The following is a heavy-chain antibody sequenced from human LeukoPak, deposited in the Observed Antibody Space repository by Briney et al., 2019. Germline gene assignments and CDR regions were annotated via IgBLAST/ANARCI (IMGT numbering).Heavy chain of an antibody. D-gene: IGHD1-26*01. J-gene: IGHJ4*02. CDR3: ETLSPPRGRATMVQEGY. V-gene: IGHV1-2*06. CDR1: GYTFTGYY. CDR2: INPNSGGT. Sequence: RASVKVSCKASGYTFTGYYMHWVRQAPGQGLEWMGRINPNSGGTNYAQKFQGRVTMTRDTSISTAYMELSRLRSDDTAVYYCETLSPPRGRATMVQEGYWGQGTLVTVSS.